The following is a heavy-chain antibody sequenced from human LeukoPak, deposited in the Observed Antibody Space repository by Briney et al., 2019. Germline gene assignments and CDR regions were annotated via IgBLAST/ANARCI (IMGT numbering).Heavy chain of an antibody. V-gene: IGHV4-4*07. CDR1: GGSISSYY. Sequence: SETLSLTCTVSGGSISSYYWSWIRQPAGKGLEWIGRIYSSGSTSGSTNYNPSLKSRVTISVDTSKNQFSLKLSSVTAADTAVYYCARTHYGSGGGNDAFDIWGQGTMVTVSS. CDR2: IYSSGSTSGST. CDR3: ARTHYGSGGGNDAFDI. D-gene: IGHD3-10*01. J-gene: IGHJ3*02.